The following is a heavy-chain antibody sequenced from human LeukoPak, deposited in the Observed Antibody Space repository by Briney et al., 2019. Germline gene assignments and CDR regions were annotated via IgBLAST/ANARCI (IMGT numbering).Heavy chain of an antibody. CDR1: GGSISSGDYY. CDR2: IYYSGST. CDR3: ARDLFRWKGGGGYSGYGLDY. D-gene: IGHD5-12*01. V-gene: IGHV4-30-4*01. Sequence: SETLSLTCTVSGGSISSGDYYWSWIRQPPGKGLEWIGYIYYSGSTYYNPSLKSRVTISVDTSKNQFSLKLSSVTAADTAVYYCARDLFRWKGGGGYSGYGLDYWGQGTLVTVSS. J-gene: IGHJ4*02.